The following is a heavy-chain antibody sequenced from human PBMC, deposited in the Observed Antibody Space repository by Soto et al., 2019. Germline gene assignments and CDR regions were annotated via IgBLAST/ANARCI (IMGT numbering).Heavy chain of an antibody. V-gene: IGHV1-18*04. CDR1: GYTFTSYG. D-gene: IGHD1-20*01. CDR2: ISAYNGNT. CDR3: ARGGLYNWNNYYFDY. Sequence: ASVKVSCKASGYTFTSYGISWVRQAPGQGLEWMGWISAYNGNTNYAQKLQGRVTMTTDTSTSTAYMGLRSLRSDDTAVYYCARGGLYNWNNYYFDYWGQGTLVTVSS. J-gene: IGHJ4*02.